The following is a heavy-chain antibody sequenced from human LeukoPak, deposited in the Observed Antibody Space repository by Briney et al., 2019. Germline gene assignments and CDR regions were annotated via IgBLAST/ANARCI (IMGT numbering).Heavy chain of an antibody. CDR2: ISGSGGST. CDR1: GFTFSSYA. J-gene: IGHJ4*02. V-gene: IGHV3-23*01. D-gene: IGHD1-26*01. Sequence: GGSLRLSCAASGFTFSSYAMSWVRQAPGKGLEWVSAISGSGGSTYYADSVKGRFTISRDNSKNTLYLQMNSLRAEDTAVYYCAKDEGYSGSYDYFDYWGQGTLVTVSS. CDR3: AKDEGYSGSYDYFDY.